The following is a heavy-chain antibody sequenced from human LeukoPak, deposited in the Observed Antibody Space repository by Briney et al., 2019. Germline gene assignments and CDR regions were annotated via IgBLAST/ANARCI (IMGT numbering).Heavy chain of an antibody. CDR3: ARGLSRDNYPSSHYYYYMDV. V-gene: IGHV1-18*01. CDR2: ISAYNGNT. CDR1: GYTFTSYG. J-gene: IGHJ6*03. D-gene: IGHD4-11*01. Sequence: ASVKVSCKASGYTFTSYGISWVRQAPGQGLEWMGWISAYNGNTNYAQKLQGRVTMTTDTSTSTAYMELSSLRSEDTAVYYCARGLSRDNYPSSHYYYYMDVWGKGTTVTVSS.